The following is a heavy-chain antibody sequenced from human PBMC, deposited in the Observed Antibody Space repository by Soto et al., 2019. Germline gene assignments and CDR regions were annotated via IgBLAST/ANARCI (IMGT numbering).Heavy chain of an antibody. V-gene: IGHV4-34*01. D-gene: IGHD3-9*01. J-gene: IGHJ4*02. CDR1: GGSFSGYY. Sequence: SETLSLTCAVYGGSFSGYYWSWIRQPPGKGLEWIGEINHSGSTKYNPSLKSRVTISVNTSKNQFSLKLSSVTAADTAVYYCARGKDYDILTGYYLDYWGQGTLVTVSS. CDR2: INHSGST. CDR3: ARGKDYDILTGYYLDY.